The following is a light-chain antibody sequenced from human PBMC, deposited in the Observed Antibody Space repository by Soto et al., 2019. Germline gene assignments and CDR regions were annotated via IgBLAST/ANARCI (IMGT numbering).Light chain of an antibody. V-gene: IGKV3D-15*01. J-gene: IGKJ5*01. CDR1: QSAGNF. Sequence: IGMTNYPSSLSVSPVETASLSCRASQSAGNFLAWYQQKPGQAPRLLIYYISTRATGIPARFSGSGSGTEFTLTINSLQYEDSAVYYCQQHNQWPITFGQGTRVEIK. CDR3: QQHNQWPIT. CDR2: YIS.